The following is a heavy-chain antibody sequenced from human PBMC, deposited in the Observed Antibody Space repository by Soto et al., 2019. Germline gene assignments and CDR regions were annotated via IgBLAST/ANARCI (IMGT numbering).Heavy chain of an antibody. CDR1: GYTPTNYD. Sequence: QVPLVQSGPEVKKPGASVKVSCKTSGYTPTNYDIGWVRQAPGQGLEYMGWISAYNGNTNYARKLQDRVTLTTDTSTRTAYMELRSLQSDDTAIYYCARGLYGRGTYYAFDNWGQGTLVTVSS. CDR3: ARGLYGRGTYYAFDN. CDR2: ISAYNGNT. J-gene: IGHJ4*02. D-gene: IGHD1-26*01. V-gene: IGHV1-18*01.